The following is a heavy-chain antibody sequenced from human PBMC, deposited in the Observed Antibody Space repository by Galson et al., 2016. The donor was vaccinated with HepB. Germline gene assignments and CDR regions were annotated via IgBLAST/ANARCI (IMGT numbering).Heavy chain of an antibody. CDR2: IKEDGSEK. J-gene: IGHJ3*02. Sequence: SLRLSCAGSGFTFSTNWMSRVRQAPGKGPEWVANIKEDGSEKYYVDSVKGRFTISRDNAKNSLFLQLNSLRAEDTAVYYCARDSGYCNNFDCKGDAFDMWGQGTMVTVSS. CDR1: GFTFSTNW. CDR3: ARDSGYCNNFDCKGDAFDM. V-gene: IGHV3-7*04. D-gene: IGHD2-8*01.